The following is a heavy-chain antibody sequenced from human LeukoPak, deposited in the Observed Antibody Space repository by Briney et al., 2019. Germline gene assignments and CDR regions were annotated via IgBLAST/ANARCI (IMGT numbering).Heavy chain of an antibody. D-gene: IGHD3-9*01. CDR1: GDSISSNY. J-gene: IGHJ4*02. Sequence: PSETLSLTCTVSGDSISSNYWSWIRQPPGKGLEWVPAISGSGGSTYYADSVKGRFTISRDNSKNTLYLQINSLRAGDTAVYYCARAILRYLDWSFQGADYWGQGTLVTVFS. CDR2: ISGSGGST. V-gene: IGHV3-23*01. CDR3: ARAILRYLDWSFQGADY.